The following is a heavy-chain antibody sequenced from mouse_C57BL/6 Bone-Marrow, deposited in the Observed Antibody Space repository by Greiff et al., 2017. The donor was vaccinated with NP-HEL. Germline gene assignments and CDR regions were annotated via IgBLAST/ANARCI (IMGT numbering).Heavy chain of an antibody. J-gene: IGHJ3*01. D-gene: IGHD2-1*01. CDR3: ARKDYYGNYAWFAY. Sequence: VQLQESGAELARPGASVKLSCKASGYTFTSYGISWVKQRTGQGLEWIGEIYPRSGNTYYNEKFKGKATLTADKSSSTAYMELRSLTSEDSAVYFCARKDYYGNYAWFAYWGQGTLVTVSA. CDR1: GYTFTSYG. CDR2: IYPRSGNT. V-gene: IGHV1-81*01.